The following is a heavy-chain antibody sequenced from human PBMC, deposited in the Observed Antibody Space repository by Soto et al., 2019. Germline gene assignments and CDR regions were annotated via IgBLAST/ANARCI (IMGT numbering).Heavy chain of an antibody. CDR1: GFSISSSY. J-gene: IGHJ4*02. D-gene: IGHD3-22*01. CDR3: TSGHDYDSSGGYYFEY. CDR2: IYSAGNT. V-gene: IGHV3-53*01. Sequence: GGSLTLSCATSGFSISSSYMNRVRQAPGKGLEWVSVIYSAGNTYYADSVRGRFTISRDSSKNTLYLQMTRLRAEDTALYLCTSGHDYDSSGGYYFEYWGQGTLVTVSS.